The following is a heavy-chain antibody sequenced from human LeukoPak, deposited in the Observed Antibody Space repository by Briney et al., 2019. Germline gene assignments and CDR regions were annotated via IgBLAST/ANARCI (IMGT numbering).Heavy chain of an antibody. D-gene: IGHD2-2*01. CDR2: INHSGST. Sequence: SETLSLTCAVYGGSFSGYYWSWIRQPPGKGLEWIGEINHSGSTNYNPSLKSRVTISVDTSKNQFSLKLSSMTAADTAVYYCARGPQGPVVVPAATPFDYWGQGTLVTVSS. CDR1: GGSFSGYY. V-gene: IGHV4-34*01. J-gene: IGHJ4*02. CDR3: ARGPQGPVVVPAATPFDY.